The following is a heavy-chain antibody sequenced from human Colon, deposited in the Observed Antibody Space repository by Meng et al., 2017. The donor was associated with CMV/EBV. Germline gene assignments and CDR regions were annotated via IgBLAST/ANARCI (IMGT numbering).Heavy chain of an antibody. J-gene: IGHJ4*02. D-gene: IGHD3-10*01. V-gene: IGHV3-48*02. Sequence: GGSLRLSCAASGFTFSNYGINWVRQAPGKGPEWVAFISSSSSTMFYADSVQGRFTISRENAKNSLFLQMDSLRDEDTAVYYCARDGAAGFYGSVSYLFDFWGQGTLVTV. CDR3: ARDGAAGFYGSVSYLFDF. CDR2: ISSSSSTM. CDR1: GFTFSNYG.